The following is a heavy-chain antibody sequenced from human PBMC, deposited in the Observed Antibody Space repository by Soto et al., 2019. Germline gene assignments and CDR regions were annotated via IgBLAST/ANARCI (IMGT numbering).Heavy chain of an antibody. CDR1: GGSVSSGSDY. Sequence: TSETLSLTCTVSGGSVSSGSDYWSWIRQPPGKGLEWIGYIYYSGSTNYNPSLKSRVTISVDTSKNQFSLKMSSVTAADTAVYYCASTRRDGYNNYYYYYGMDVWGQGTTVTVSS. CDR3: ASTRRDGYNNYYYYYGMDV. D-gene: IGHD5-12*01. J-gene: IGHJ6*02. CDR2: IYYSGST. V-gene: IGHV4-61*01.